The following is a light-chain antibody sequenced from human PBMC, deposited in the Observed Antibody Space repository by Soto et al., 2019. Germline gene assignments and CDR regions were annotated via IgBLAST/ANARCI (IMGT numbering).Light chain of an antibody. CDR3: RQHNSYPRT. CDR2: DTS. V-gene: IGKV1-17*01. Sequence: DIQMTQSPSSLSASVGDRVTITFRASQDIRHDLGWYQQKPGKAPKRLIYDTSSLHSGVPSRFSGSGSGTEFTLTISSLQPEDFAIYYCRQHNSYPRTFGQGTKVDI. J-gene: IGKJ1*01. CDR1: QDIRHD.